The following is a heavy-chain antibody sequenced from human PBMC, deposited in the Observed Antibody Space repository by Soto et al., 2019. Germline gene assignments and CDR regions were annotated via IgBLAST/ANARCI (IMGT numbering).Heavy chain of an antibody. CDR3: ARVELAYCVGDCYVY. D-gene: IGHD2-21*01. CDR2: ISSSSSYI. J-gene: IGHJ4*02. Sequence: EVQLVESGGGLVKPGGSLRLSCAASGFTFSSYSMNWVRQAPGKGLEWVSSISSSSSYIYYAPSVKGRFTISRDNAKNPLYLQTNSLRAEHSAVYYCARVELAYCVGDCYVYWGQGTLVTVSS. V-gene: IGHV3-21*01. CDR1: GFTFSSYS.